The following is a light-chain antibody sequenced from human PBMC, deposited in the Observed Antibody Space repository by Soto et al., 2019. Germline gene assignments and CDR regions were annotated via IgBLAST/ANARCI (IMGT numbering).Light chain of an antibody. Sequence: DIQMTQSPSSLYASIGDRVTITCWASQSISTYLSWYQKKAGKAPKLLISAASTLRDGVPPRFSGSGSGTDFTLTISSLQPEDFAVYYCQKSYSSPRTFGQGTKVEIK. CDR2: AAS. CDR3: QKSYSSPRT. J-gene: IGKJ1*01. CDR1: QSISTY. V-gene: IGKV1-39*01.